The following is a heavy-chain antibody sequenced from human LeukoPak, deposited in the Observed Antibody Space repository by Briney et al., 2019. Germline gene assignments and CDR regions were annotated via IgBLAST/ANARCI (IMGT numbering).Heavy chain of an antibody. Sequence: PGASLRLSCAASGFTFSSYAMSWVRQAPGKGLEWVSSISSSSSYIYYADSVKGRFTISRDNAKNSLYLQMNSLRAEDTAVYYCARAAVASDAFDIWGQGTMVTVSS. CDR3: ARAAVASDAFDI. J-gene: IGHJ3*02. CDR1: GFTFSSYA. CDR2: ISSSSSYI. D-gene: IGHD2-15*01. V-gene: IGHV3-21*01.